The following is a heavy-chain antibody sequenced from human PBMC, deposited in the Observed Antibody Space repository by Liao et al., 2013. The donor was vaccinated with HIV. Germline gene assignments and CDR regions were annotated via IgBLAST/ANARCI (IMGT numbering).Heavy chain of an antibody. D-gene: IGHD6-13*01. Sequence: QVQLQQWGAGLLKPSETLSLSCAVYGGSFSGYYWSWIRQPAGKGLEWIGRIYTSGSTNYNPSLKSRVTMSVDTSKNQFSLKLSSVTAADTAVYYCARSRRYYFDYWGQGTLVTVSS. CDR1: GGSFSGYY. J-gene: IGHJ4*02. CDR2: IYTSGST. V-gene: IGHV4-59*10. CDR3: ARSRRYYFDY.